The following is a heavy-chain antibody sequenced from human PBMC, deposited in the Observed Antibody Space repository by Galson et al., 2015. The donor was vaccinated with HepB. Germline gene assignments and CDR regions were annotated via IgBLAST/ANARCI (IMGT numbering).Heavy chain of an antibody. J-gene: IGHJ4*02. V-gene: IGHV3-30-3*01. Sequence: SLRLSCAASGFTFSSYAMHWVRQAPGKGLEWVTVISCDGSNKYYADSVKGRFTISRDNSKNTLYLQMNSLRAEDTAVYYCARSPHPIYDSSGYYDDWGQGTLVTVSS. D-gene: IGHD3-22*01. CDR3: ARSPHPIYDSSGYYDD. CDR2: ISCDGSNK. CDR1: GFTFSSYA.